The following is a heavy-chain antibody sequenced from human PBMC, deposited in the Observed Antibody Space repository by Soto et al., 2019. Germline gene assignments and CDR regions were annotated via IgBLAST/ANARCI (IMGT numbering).Heavy chain of an antibody. CDR2: INAGNGNT. V-gene: IGHV1-3*01. CDR3: ARGPVILGCAFDI. D-gene: IGHD2-8*02. CDR1: GYTFTSYA. Sequence: GASVKVSCKASGYTFTSYAMHWVRQAPGQRLEWMGWINAGNGNTKYSQKFQGRVTITRDTSASTAYMELSSLRSEDTAVYYCARGPVILGCAFDIWGQGTMVTVSS. J-gene: IGHJ3*02.